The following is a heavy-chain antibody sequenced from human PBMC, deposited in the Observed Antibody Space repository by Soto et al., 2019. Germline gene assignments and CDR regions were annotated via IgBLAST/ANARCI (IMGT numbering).Heavy chain of an antibody. CDR3: AKERWFDP. V-gene: IGHV3-9*01. CDR1: GFTFDDSA. CDR2: ISWNSGSM. J-gene: IGHJ5*02. Sequence: EVQLVESGGGLVQPGRSLRLSSLASGFTFDDSAMHWVRQAPGKGLEWVSGISWNSGSMGYADSVKGRFTISIDNAKNSLYLQMNSLRAEDTCLYYCAKERWFDPWGQGTMVTVAS.